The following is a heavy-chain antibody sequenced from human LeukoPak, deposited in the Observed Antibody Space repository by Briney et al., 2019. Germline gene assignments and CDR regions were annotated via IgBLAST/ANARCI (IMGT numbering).Heavy chain of an antibody. CDR1: GGSISSNNW. J-gene: IGHJ4*02. D-gene: IGHD1-1*01. CDR3: ARVNINNWHSCDY. Sequence: SETLSLTCAVSGGSISSNNWWGWVRHPPGRGRGWIGKIYHSGSTNYNPSLKSRVTISVDKSRNHFSLNLSSVTAADTAVYYCARVNINNWHSCDYWGQGTLVTVSS. CDR2: IYHSGST. V-gene: IGHV4-4*02.